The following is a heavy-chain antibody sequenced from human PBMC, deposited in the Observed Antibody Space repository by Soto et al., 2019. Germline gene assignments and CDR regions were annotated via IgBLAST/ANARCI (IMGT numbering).Heavy chain of an antibody. V-gene: IGHV4-4*07. D-gene: IGHD3-10*01. CDR1: GDPITSYF. J-gene: IGHJ4*02. CDR2: VFPGGPT. Sequence: LSLTCNVSGDPITSYFWTWIRQPAGKGLEWIGHVFPGGPTSHNSSLKSRVSMSIDTSKNQFSLTLTSVTAADTAVYYCARTLSGFTYGSRQFYFDYWGQGTLVTVSS. CDR3: ARTLSGFTYGSRQFYFDY.